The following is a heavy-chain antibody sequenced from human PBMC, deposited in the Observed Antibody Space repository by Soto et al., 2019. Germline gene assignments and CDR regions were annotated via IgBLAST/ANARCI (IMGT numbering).Heavy chain of an antibody. CDR1: GDSFNDYY. V-gene: IGHV1-2*04. Sequence: QVQLVQSGAEVRKPGASVTVSCRSSGDSFNDYYINWLRQAPGQGFEWMGWINPNGGVTKYAQKFQGWVSMTRDTSIRTVYMQLSRLRSDDTAVYYCARESGGATATLDYYYFYMDVWGTGTTVTVSS. D-gene: IGHD5-12*01. J-gene: IGHJ6*03. CDR2: INPNGGVT. CDR3: ARESGGATATLDYYYFYMDV.